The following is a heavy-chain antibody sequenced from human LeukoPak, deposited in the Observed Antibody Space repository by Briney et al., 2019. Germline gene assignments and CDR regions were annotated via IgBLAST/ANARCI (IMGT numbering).Heavy chain of an antibody. CDR2: ISSSSSTI. CDR3: ARDRGEGYYDFWSGPYYFDY. Sequence: GGSLRLSCAASGFTFSSYSMNWVRQAPGKGLEWVSYISSSSSTIYYADSVKGRFTISRDNAKNSLYLQMNSLRAEDTAVYYCARDRGEGYYDFWSGPYYFDYWGQGTLVTVSS. V-gene: IGHV3-48*01. CDR1: GFTFSSYS. D-gene: IGHD3-3*01. J-gene: IGHJ4*02.